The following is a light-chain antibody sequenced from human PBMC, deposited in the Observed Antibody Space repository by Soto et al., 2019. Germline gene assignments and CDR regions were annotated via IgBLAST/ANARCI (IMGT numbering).Light chain of an antibody. V-gene: IGKV3-15*01. Sequence: EIVMTQSPATLSVSPGERATLSCRASQSVNNNLAWYQKKPGQAPRLLIFGASTRATGIPARFSGSGSGTDFTLTISRLEPEDFALFYCQYHGSSPITFGQGTRLEI. CDR2: GAS. CDR1: QSVNNN. CDR3: QYHGSSPIT. J-gene: IGKJ5*01.